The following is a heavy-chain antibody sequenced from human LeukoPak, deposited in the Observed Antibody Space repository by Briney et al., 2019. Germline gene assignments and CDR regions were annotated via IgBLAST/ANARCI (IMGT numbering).Heavy chain of an antibody. V-gene: IGHV1-18*01. CDR1: GYTFTSYG. J-gene: IGHJ4*02. CDR3: AGLLPGSGSYSFDY. Sequence: ASVKVSCKASGYTFTSYGINWVRQAPGQGLEWMGWISGYNGNTNYVQKLQGRVTMTTDTSTSTAYMELRSLRADDTAVYYCAGLLPGSGSYSFDYWGQGTLVTVSS. D-gene: IGHD3-10*01. CDR2: ISGYNGNT.